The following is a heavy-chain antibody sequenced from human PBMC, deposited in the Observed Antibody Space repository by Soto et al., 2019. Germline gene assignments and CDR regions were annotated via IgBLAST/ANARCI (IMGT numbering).Heavy chain of an antibody. V-gene: IGHV4-39*01. Sequence: SETLSLTCTVSGGSISSSSYYWGWIRQPPGKGLEWIGSIYYSGSTYYNPSLKSRVTISVDTSKNQFSLKLSSVTAADTAVYYCARLSEYSSSPRAPRVDYWGQGTLVTVSS. D-gene: IGHD6-6*01. CDR3: ARLSEYSSSPRAPRVDY. CDR1: GGSISSSSYY. CDR2: IYYSGST. J-gene: IGHJ4*02.